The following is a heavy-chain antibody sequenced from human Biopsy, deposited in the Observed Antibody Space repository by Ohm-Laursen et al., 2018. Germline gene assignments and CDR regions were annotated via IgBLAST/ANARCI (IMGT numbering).Heavy chain of an antibody. CDR2: ITWNSGFT. CDR1: GFTFDDFA. Sequence: RSLRLSCAASGFTFDDFAMHWVRQVPGKGLEWVSGITWNSGFTDYADSVKGRFIISRDNAKNTLFLQMNSLRAEDTAHYYCVKDRRYLAAGSFGYDYWGQGTLVTVSS. J-gene: IGHJ4*02. V-gene: IGHV3-9*01. CDR3: VKDRRYLAAGSFGYDY. D-gene: IGHD6-13*01.